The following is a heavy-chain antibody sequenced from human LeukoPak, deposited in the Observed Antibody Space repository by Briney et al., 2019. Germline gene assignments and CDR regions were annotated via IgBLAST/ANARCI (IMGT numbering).Heavy chain of an antibody. CDR1: GFTFTSYG. CDR3: ARVYLLRGAARRALDY. D-gene: IGHD6-6*01. Sequence: GGSLRLSCAASGFTFTSYGMHWVRQAPGKGLEWVALITYDGYYKYYSDSVKGRFTISSDNAKNSLYLQMNSLRAEDTAVYYCARVYLLRGAARRALDYWGQGTLVTVSS. J-gene: IGHJ4*02. CDR2: ITYDGYYK. V-gene: IGHV3-30*03.